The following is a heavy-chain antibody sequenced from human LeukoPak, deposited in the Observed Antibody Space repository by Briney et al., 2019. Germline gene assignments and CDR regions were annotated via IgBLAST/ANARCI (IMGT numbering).Heavy chain of an antibody. CDR3: ARVDGGYCSGGGCYASRFDP. CDR1: GASITTYY. D-gene: IGHD2-15*01. CDR2: MYYSGSP. V-gene: IGHV4-59*01. J-gene: IGHJ5*02. Sequence: SETLSLTCTVSGASITTYYWSWLRQPPGKRLEWIAYMYYSGSPNYSPSLKSRVTMSVDTSENQFSLKLRSVTAADTAVYYCARVDGGYCSGGGCYASRFDPWGQGTLVTVSS.